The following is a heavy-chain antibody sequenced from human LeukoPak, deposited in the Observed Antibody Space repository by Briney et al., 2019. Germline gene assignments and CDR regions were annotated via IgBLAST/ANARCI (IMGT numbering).Heavy chain of an antibody. Sequence: PSETLSLTCTVSGGSISSSSYYWAWIRQPPGKGLQWIGNIFYGGNTYYNPSLRSRVTISVDTSKNQFSLKLTSVTAADTAVYYCAPLHTAAATYWFAPWGQGTLVTVSS. V-gene: IGHV4-39*01. D-gene: IGHD2-2*01. CDR1: GGSISSSSYY. CDR2: IFYGGNT. J-gene: IGHJ5*02. CDR3: APLHTAAATYWFAP.